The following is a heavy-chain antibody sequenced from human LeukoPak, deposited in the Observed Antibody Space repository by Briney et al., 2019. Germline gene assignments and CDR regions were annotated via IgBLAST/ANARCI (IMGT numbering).Heavy chain of an antibody. CDR2: INPNSGGT. Sequence: GASVKVSCKASGYTFTGYYMHWVRQAPGQGLEWMGWINPNSGGTNYAQKFQGRVTMTRDTSISTAYMELSRLRSDDTAVYYYARGALVTRRVQVGATSAWFDPWGQGTLVTVSS. CDR1: GYTFTGYY. V-gene: IGHV1-2*02. CDR3: ARGALVTRRVQVGATSAWFDP. D-gene: IGHD1-26*01. J-gene: IGHJ5*02.